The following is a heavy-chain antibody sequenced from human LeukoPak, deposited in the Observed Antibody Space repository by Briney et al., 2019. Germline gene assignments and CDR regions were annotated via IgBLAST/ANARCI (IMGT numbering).Heavy chain of an antibody. D-gene: IGHD3-3*01. V-gene: IGHV3-23*01. CDR3: AKADYYDFWSGYFDY. CDR1: GFTFSSYA. J-gene: IGHJ4*02. CDR2: ISGSGGST. Sequence: PGASLRLSCAASGFTFSSYAMSWVRQAPGKGLEWVSAISGSGGSTYYADSVKGRFTISRDNSKNTLYLQMNSLGAEDTAVYYCAKADYYDFWSGYFDYWGQGTLVTVSS.